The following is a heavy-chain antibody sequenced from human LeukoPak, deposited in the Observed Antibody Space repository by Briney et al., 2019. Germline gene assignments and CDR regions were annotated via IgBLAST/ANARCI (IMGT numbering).Heavy chain of an antibody. J-gene: IGHJ5*02. CDR2: ISGGGGST. D-gene: IGHD6-6*01. Sequence: GGSLRLSCAASGFTFSSYAMSWVRQAPGKGLEWVSAISGGGGSTYYADSVKGRFTISRDNSKNTLYLQMNSLRAEDTAVYYCAKAAEYSSSWGNWLDPWGQGTLVTVSS. CDR1: GFTFSSYA. V-gene: IGHV3-23*01. CDR3: AKAAEYSSSWGNWLDP.